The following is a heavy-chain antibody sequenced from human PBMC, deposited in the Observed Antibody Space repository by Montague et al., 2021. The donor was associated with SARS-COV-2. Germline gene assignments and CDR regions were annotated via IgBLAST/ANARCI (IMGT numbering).Heavy chain of an antibody. CDR1: GGSISSGGYY. Sequence: TLSLTCTVSGGSISSGGYYWSWIRQPAGKGLEWIGRISLSGSTNYNPSLKSRVTISVDTSKNQFSLKLSSVTAAGTAVYYCARDIAVAGLFDYWGQGTLVTVSS. J-gene: IGHJ4*02. CDR3: ARDIAVAGLFDY. CDR2: ISLSGST. D-gene: IGHD6-19*01. V-gene: IGHV4-61*02.